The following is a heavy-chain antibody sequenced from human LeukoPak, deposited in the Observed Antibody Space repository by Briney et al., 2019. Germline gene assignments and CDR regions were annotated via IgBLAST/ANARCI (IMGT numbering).Heavy chain of an antibody. Sequence: SETLSLTCSVSGASMTGYYWSWIRQPPGKGLEWFGHIYYSGSTTYNPSLKSRVTISVDTSKNQFSLKLSSVTAADTAVYYCAKCLSRRNNVFDIWGQGTMVTVSS. CDR2: IYYSGST. CDR1: GASMTGYY. D-gene: IGHD2/OR15-2a*01. CDR3: AKCLSRRNNVFDI. J-gene: IGHJ3*02. V-gene: IGHV4-59*01.